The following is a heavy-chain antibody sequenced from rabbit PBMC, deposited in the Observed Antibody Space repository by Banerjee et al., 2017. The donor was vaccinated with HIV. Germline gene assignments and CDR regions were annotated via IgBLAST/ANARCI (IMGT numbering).Heavy chain of an antibody. D-gene: IGHD8-1*01. Sequence: EESGGDLVKPGASLTLTCTASGFSFSSSYYMCWVRQAPGKGLEWIACIYAGSSGSTYYASWAKGRFTISKTSSTTVTLQMTSLTAADTATYFCARGMLVVVIIPGYYFNLWGPGTLVTIS. V-gene: IGHV1S40*01. CDR2: IYAGSSGST. CDR1: GFSFSSSYY. J-gene: IGHJ4*01. CDR3: ARGMLVVVIIPGYYFNL.